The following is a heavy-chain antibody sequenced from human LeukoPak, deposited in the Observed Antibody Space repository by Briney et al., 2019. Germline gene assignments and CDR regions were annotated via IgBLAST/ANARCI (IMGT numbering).Heavy chain of an antibody. D-gene: IGHD3-3*01. Sequence: GGSLRLSCAASGFTFSSYGMHWVRQAPGKGLEWVAFIRYDGSNKYYADSVKGRFTISRDNSKNTLYLQMNSLRAEDTAVYYCAKANPMGAYDFWSGYTLWGQGTLVTVSS. CDR3: AKANPMGAYDFWSGYTL. CDR2: IRYDGSNK. CDR1: GFTFSSYG. V-gene: IGHV3-30*02. J-gene: IGHJ4*02.